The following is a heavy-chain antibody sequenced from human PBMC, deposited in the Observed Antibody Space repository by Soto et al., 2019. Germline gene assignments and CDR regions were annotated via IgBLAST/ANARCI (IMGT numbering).Heavy chain of an antibody. CDR3: AREPNLPEPFGFGEKVD. V-gene: IGHV3-21*01. J-gene: IGHJ4*02. CDR1: GFTFSSYS. D-gene: IGHD3-10*01. Sequence: GGSLRLSCAASGFTFSSYSMNWVRQAPGKGLEWVSSISSSSSYIYYADSVKGRFTISRDNAKNSLYLQMNSLRAEDTAVYYCAREPNLPEPFGFGEKVDWGQGTLVTVSS. CDR2: ISSSSSYI.